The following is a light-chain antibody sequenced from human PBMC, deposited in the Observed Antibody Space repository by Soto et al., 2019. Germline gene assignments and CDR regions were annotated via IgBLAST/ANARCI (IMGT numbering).Light chain of an antibody. V-gene: IGLV2-23*03. CDR2: EGS. Sequence: QSALTQPASVSESPGQSITISCTGTSSGVGSYKFVSWYQQHPGTAPKLMIYEGSKRPSGVSDRFSGSKSGNTASPTISGLQADDEADYFCCSYAGGSNVFGTGTKVTVL. CDR3: CSYAGGSNV. CDR1: SSGVGSYKF. J-gene: IGLJ1*01.